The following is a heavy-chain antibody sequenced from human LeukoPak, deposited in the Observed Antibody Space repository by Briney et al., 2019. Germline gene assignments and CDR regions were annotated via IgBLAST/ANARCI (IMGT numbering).Heavy chain of an antibody. D-gene: IGHD1-26*01. V-gene: IGHV3-15*01. Sequence: PGGSLRLSCAASGFTFSYVWMSRVRQAPGRGLEWVGRITSTAHGGTTDYGATVKGRFTISRDDSKDTLYLQMNSLKTEDTAVYFCWEGLDYWGQGTLVTVSS. J-gene: IGHJ4*02. CDR1: GFTFSYVW. CDR3: WEGLDY. CDR2: ITSTAHGGTT.